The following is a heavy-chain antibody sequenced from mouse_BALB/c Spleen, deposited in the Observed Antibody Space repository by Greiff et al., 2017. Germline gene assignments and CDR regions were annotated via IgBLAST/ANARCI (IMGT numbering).Heavy chain of an antibody. CDR3: TRLGRSGPFDY. J-gene: IGHJ2*01. V-gene: IGHV5-12-2*01. CDR1: GFTFSSYT. Sequence: DVMLVESGGGLVQPGGSLKLSCAASGFTFSSYTMSWVRQTPEKRLEWVAYISNGGGSTYYPDTVKGRFTISRDNAKNTLYLQMSSLKSEDTAMYYCTRLGRSGPFDYWGQGTTLTVSS. CDR2: ISNGGGST.